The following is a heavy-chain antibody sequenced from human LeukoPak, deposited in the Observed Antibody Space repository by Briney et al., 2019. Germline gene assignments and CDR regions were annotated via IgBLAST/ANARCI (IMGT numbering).Heavy chain of an antibody. CDR1: GGSFSGYY. V-gene: IGHV4-34*01. CDR3: ARGSSSWAY. Sequence: SETLSLTCAVYGGSFSGYYWSWIRQPPGKGLEWIGEINHSGSTNYNPSLKSRVTISVDTSKNQFSLKLSPVTAADTAVYYCARGSSSWAYWGQGTLVTVSS. D-gene: IGHD6-13*01. J-gene: IGHJ4*02. CDR2: INHSGST.